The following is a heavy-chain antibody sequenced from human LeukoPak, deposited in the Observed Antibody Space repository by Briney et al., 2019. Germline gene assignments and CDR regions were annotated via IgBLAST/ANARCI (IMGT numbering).Heavy chain of an antibody. CDR1: GGSISSYY. Sequence: SETLSLTCTVSGGSISSYYWGWIRQPPGKGLEWIGYIYYSGSTNYNPSLKSRVTISVDTSKNQFSLELSSVTAADTAVYYCAAYSNSDYYYYYGMDVWGQGTTVTVSS. J-gene: IGHJ6*02. CDR3: AAYSNSDYYYYYGMDV. D-gene: IGHD4-11*01. CDR2: IYYSGST. V-gene: IGHV4-59*01.